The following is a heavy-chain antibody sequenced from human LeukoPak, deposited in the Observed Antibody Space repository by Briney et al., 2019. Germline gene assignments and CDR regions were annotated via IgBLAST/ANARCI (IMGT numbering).Heavy chain of an antibody. D-gene: IGHD5-18*01. CDR3: ARGQYRYAVDY. CDR1: GYSFTDYY. CDR2: INPDSGST. V-gene: IGHV1-2*02. Sequence: ASVKVSCKASGYSFTDYYIHWVRQAPGQGLEWMGWINPDSGSTNFAQKFQGRVTMTRDTSISTAYMELSSLTSDDTAVYYCARGQYRYAVDYWGQGTLVTVSS. J-gene: IGHJ4*02.